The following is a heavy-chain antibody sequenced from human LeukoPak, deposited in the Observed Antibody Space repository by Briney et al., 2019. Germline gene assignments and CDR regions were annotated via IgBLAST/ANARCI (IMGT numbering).Heavy chain of an antibody. CDR1: GFTFSSYA. Sequence: GGSLRLSCAASGFTFSSYAMSWVRQAPGKGLEWVSAISGSGGSTYYADSVKGRFTISRDNSKNTLYLQMNSLRAEDTAVYYCAKDMGLRFLEWSDAFDIWGQGILVTVSS. D-gene: IGHD3-3*01. CDR2: ISGSGGST. CDR3: AKDMGLRFLEWSDAFDI. J-gene: IGHJ3*02. V-gene: IGHV3-23*01.